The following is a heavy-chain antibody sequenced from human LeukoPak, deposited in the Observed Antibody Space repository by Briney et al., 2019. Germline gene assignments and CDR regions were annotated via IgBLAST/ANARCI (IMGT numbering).Heavy chain of an antibody. CDR2: INHSGST. J-gene: IGHJ4*02. D-gene: IGHD3-10*01. CDR3: ARRYYYNLGSFPFDF. CDR1: GGSFSGYY. Sequence: PSEALSLTCAVYGGSFSGYYWSWIRQPPGKGLEWIGEINHSGSTNYNPSLKSRVTISVDTSKNQFSLKLSSGTVADTAVYYCARRYYYNLGSFPFDFWGQGTLVTVSS. V-gene: IGHV4-34*01.